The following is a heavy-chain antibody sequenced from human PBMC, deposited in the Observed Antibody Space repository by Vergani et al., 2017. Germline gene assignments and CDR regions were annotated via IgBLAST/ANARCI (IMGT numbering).Heavy chain of an antibody. CDR2: ITHSGST. J-gene: IGHJ4*02. V-gene: IGHV4-34*01. CDR3: AISPFCSGGSCYFDY. D-gene: IGHD2-15*01. Sequence: QVQLQQWGAGLLKPSETLSLTCAVYGWSFSGYSLSWIRQPPGKGLEWIVDITHSGSTNYNPSLKSRVTISVDTSQTQFSLKLSSVTAADTAVYYCAISPFCSGGSCYFDYWGQGTLVTVSS. CDR1: GWSFSGYS.